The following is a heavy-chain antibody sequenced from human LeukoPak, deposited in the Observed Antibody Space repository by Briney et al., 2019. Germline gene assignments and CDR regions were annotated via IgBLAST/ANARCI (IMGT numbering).Heavy chain of an antibody. D-gene: IGHD6-13*01. Sequence: EPGGSLRLSCAASGFTFSSYGMHWVRQAPGKGLEWVAFIRYDGSNKYYADSVKGRFTISRDNSKNTLYLQMNSLRAEDTAVYYCAKDGVAAAVSGWYFDYWGQGTLVTVSS. CDR2: IRYDGSNK. CDR3: AKDGVAAAVSGWYFDY. CDR1: GFTFSSYG. J-gene: IGHJ4*02. V-gene: IGHV3-30*02.